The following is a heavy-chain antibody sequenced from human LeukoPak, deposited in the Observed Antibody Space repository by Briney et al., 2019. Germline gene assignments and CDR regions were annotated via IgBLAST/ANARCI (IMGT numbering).Heavy chain of an antibody. D-gene: IGHD5-18*01. CDR3: ARGVGGYSYGLGAYWFDP. Sequence: GASVKVSCKASGYTFTSYDINWVRQATGQGHEWMGWMNPNSGNTGYAQKFQGRVTMTRNTSISTAYMELSSLRSEDTAVYYCARGVGGYSYGLGAYWFDPWGQGTLVTVSS. CDR1: GYTFTSYD. J-gene: IGHJ5*02. V-gene: IGHV1-8*01. CDR2: MNPNSGNT.